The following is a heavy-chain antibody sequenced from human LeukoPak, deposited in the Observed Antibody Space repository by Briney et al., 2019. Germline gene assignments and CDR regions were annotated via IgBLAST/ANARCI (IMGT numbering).Heavy chain of an antibody. Sequence: ASVKVSCKASGYTFTGYYMHWVRQAPGQGLEWMGWINPNSGGTNYAQKFQGRVTMTRDTSISTAYMELSRLRSDDTAVYYCARVSGTKRSLYWFDPWGQGTLVTVSS. V-gene: IGHV1-2*02. CDR2: INPNSGGT. CDR3: ARVSGTKRSLYWFDP. D-gene: IGHD1-14*01. CDR1: GYTFTGYY. J-gene: IGHJ5*02.